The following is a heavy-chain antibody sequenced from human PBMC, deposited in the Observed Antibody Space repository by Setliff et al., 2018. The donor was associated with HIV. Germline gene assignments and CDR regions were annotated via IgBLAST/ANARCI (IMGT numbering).Heavy chain of an antibody. D-gene: IGHD6-13*01. V-gene: IGHV4-39*01. CDR3: ARHRDPPGSRWIYYYYYMDL. CDR1: GGSISSSSYY. CDR2: IYYTGST. J-gene: IGHJ6*03. Sequence: SETLSLTCTVSGGSISSSSYYWGWIRQPPGKGLEWIGNIYYTGSTNYNPSLKSRLTISVDTSKNQVSLRLSSVTVADTGVYYCARHRDPPGSRWIYYYYYMDLWGEGTTVTVSS.